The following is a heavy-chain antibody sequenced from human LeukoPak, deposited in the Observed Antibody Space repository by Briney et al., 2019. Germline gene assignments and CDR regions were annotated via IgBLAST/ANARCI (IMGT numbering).Heavy chain of an antibody. CDR2: INHSGSP. CDR3: ARGGWLGLRTWFDP. CDR1: GGSFSGYY. Sequence: SETLSLTCAVYGGSFSGYYWSWIRQPPGKGLEWIGEINHSGSPNYNPSLKSRVTISVDTSKNQFSLKLSSVTAADTAVYYCARGGWLGLRTWFDPWGQGTLVTVSS. J-gene: IGHJ5*02. V-gene: IGHV4-34*01. D-gene: IGHD5-12*01.